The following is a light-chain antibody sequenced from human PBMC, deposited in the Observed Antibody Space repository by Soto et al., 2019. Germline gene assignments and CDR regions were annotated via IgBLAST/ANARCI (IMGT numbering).Light chain of an antibody. CDR2: GAS. Sequence: EMVLTQSPDTLSLSPGERATLSCRASQTVSSSYLAWYQHKPGKAPRFLIYGASSRATGIPDRFSGSGSGTDFTLTISRLAPEDFAVYYCQQYGGSSWTFGQGTKVEIK. V-gene: IGKV3-20*01. CDR3: QQYGGSSWT. CDR1: QTVSSSY. J-gene: IGKJ1*01.